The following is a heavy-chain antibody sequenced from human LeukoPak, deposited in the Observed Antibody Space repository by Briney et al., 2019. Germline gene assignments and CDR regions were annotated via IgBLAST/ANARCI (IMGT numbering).Heavy chain of an antibody. Sequence: GGSLRLSCAASGFTFSSYWMSWVRQAPGKGLEWVSGINWNGGNTGYADSVKGRFTISRDNAKNSLYLQMNSLRAEDTALYHCARVPGFGESYWYFDLWGRGTLVTVSS. CDR2: INWNGGNT. V-gene: IGHV3-20*01. J-gene: IGHJ2*01. CDR1: GFTFSSYW. D-gene: IGHD3-10*01. CDR3: ARVPGFGESYWYFDL.